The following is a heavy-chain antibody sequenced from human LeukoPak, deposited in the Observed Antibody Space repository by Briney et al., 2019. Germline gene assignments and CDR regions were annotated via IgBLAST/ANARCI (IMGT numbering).Heavy chain of an antibody. Sequence: ASVKVSCKASGGTFSSYDISWVRQAPGQGLEWMGGIIPNFGNANYAQKFQGRVTITTDASMSTAYMELSSLRSEDTAVYYCARAILERNWFDPSGQGSLVTVSS. D-gene: IGHD1-1*01. CDR1: GGTFSSYD. CDR2: IIPNFGNA. CDR3: ARAILERNWFDP. J-gene: IGHJ5*02. V-gene: IGHV1-69*05.